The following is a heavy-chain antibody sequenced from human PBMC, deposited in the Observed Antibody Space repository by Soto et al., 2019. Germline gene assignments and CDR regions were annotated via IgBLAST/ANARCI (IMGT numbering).Heavy chain of an antibody. CDR1: GGTFSNHA. D-gene: IGHD6-13*01. J-gene: IGHJ3*02. V-gene: IGHV1-69*12. Sequence: QVHLVQSGAEVKKPGSSVKVSCKASGGTFSNHAINWVRQAPGQGLEWMGRIIPIFTTTNYATKFQGRVTITADESTITSYLELSRLKHDDTAVYYCAREVAADGTFREDVFDIWGQGTLVTVSS. CDR2: IIPIFTTT. CDR3: AREVAADGTFREDVFDI.